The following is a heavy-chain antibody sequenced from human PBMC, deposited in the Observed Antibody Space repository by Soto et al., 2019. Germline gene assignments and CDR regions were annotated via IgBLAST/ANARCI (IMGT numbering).Heavy chain of an antibody. CDR1: GFTFSSYA. CDR2: ISGSGGST. V-gene: IGHV3-23*01. D-gene: IGHD6-13*01. J-gene: IGHJ6*02. CDR3: AKASIAAAGYPDYYYGMDV. Sequence: PGGSLRLSCAASGFTFSSYAMSWVRQAPGKGLEWVSAISGSGGSTYYADSVKGRFTISRDNSKNTLYLQMSSLRAEDTAVYYCAKASIAAAGYPDYYYGMDVWGQGTTVTVFS.